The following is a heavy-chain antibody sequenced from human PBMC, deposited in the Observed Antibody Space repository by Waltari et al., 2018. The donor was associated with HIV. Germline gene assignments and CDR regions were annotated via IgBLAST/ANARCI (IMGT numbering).Heavy chain of an antibody. CDR2: ISSSSSTI. J-gene: IGHJ4*02. V-gene: IGHV3-48*01. D-gene: IGHD3-22*01. CDR1: GFTFSSYC. Sequence: EVQLVESGGGLVQPGGSLRLSCAASGFTFSSYCMNWVRQAPGKGLEWVSYISSSSSTIYYADSVKGRFTISRDNAKNSLYLQMNSLRAEDTAVYYCANMGGYYYDSSGYYYDFDYWGQGTLVTVSS. CDR3: ANMGGYYYDSSGYYYDFDY.